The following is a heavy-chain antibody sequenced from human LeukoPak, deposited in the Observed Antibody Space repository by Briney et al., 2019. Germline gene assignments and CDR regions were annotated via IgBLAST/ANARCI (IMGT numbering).Heavy chain of an antibody. CDR2: IKQDGSEK. CDR1: GFTFSSYW. J-gene: IGHJ4*02. V-gene: IGHV3-7*01. CDR3: ARVRGYSSSSDFDY. Sequence: GGSLRLSCAASGFTFSSYWMSWVRQAPGKGLEWVANIKQDGSEKYYVDSVKGRFTISRDNAKNSLYLQMNSLRAEDTAVYYCARVRGYSSSSDFDYWGQGTLVTVSS. D-gene: IGHD6-13*01.